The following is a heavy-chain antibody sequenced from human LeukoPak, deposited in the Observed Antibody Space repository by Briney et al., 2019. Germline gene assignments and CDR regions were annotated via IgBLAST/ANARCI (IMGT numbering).Heavy chain of an antibody. CDR2: IYSGGRT. V-gene: IGHV3-53*01. D-gene: IGHD3-22*01. Sequence: GGSLRLSCAASGFTVSSNYMSWVRQAPGKGPEWVSVIYSGGRTYYGDSVKGRFTISRDHSKNTLYLQMNSLRAEDTAVYYCAKDPYDISGYYYGPTGGVDYWGQGTLVTVSS. CDR1: GFTVSSNY. CDR3: AKDPYDISGYYYGPTGGVDY. J-gene: IGHJ4*02.